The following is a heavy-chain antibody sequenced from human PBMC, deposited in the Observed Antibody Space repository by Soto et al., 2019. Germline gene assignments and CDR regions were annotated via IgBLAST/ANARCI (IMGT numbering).Heavy chain of an antibody. CDR3: AKGIWGHVAAFHFDS. V-gene: IGHV3-23*01. CDR1: GFTFSSGA. CDR2: ISGSGGST. J-gene: IGHJ4*02. D-gene: IGHD3-16*01. Sequence: EVQLLETGGGLVQPGGSLRLSCAASGFTFSSGAMSWVRQAPGKGLEWVSSISGSGGSTSYADSVKGRFTISRDNSKNTQDLHLNSLRAEDTAVYFCAKGIWGHVAAFHFDSWGQGTLVTVSS.